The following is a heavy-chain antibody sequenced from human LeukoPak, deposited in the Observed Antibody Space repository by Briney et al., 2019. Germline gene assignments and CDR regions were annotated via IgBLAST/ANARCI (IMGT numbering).Heavy chain of an antibody. V-gene: IGHV4-31*02. D-gene: IGHD3-22*01. Sequence: PSETLSLTCTVSGGSISSGGHYWSWIRQHPGKGLEWIGYIYYSGSTYYNPSLKSRVTISVDTSKNQFSLKLSSVTAADTAVYYCARSVVYDSSGYYSFFDYWGQGTLVTVSS. J-gene: IGHJ4*02. CDR3: ARSVVYDSSGYYSFFDY. CDR1: GGSISSGGHY. CDR2: IYYSGST.